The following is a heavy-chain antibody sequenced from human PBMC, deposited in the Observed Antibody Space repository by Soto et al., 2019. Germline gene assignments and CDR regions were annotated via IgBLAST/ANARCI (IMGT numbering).Heavy chain of an antibody. V-gene: IGHV3-30*03. Sequence: GGSLRLSCAASDFDFSSYGIHWVRQAPGKGLEWVAASSYDGRETFYADSAKGRLTVSKEMSKNTAFLQMNALRHEDTAVYFCARDSGWPILNFDNWGQGTLVTVSS. CDR2: SSYDGRET. CDR1: DFDFSSYG. D-gene: IGHD3-10*01. CDR3: ARDSGWPILNFDN. J-gene: IGHJ4*02.